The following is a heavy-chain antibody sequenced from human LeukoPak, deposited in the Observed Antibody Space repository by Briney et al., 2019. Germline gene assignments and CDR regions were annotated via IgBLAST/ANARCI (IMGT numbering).Heavy chain of an antibody. Sequence: GGSLRLSCAASGFTFSDYYMSWIRQAPGKGLEWVSYISSSGSTIYYTDSVKGRFTISRDNAKNSLYLQMNSLRAEDTAVYYCARWGRYCTNGVCYNLLDYWGQGTLVTVSS. CDR3: ARWGRYCTNGVCYNLLDY. CDR2: ISSSGSTI. CDR1: GFTFSDYY. V-gene: IGHV3-11*04. D-gene: IGHD2-8*01. J-gene: IGHJ4*02.